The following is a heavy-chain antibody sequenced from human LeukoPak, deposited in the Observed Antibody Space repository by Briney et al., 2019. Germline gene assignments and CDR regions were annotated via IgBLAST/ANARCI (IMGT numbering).Heavy chain of an antibody. V-gene: IGHV1-2*06. CDR3: ARDNGLGATVGDY. J-gene: IGHJ4*02. Sequence: PRASVKVSCKASGYTFTDYYIHWVRQAPGQGLEWMGRINPNSGGTKYAQNFQGRVTMTRDTSIGTAYMELSRLRSDDTAVYYCARDNGLGATVGDYWGQGTLVTVSS. CDR2: INPNSGGT. CDR1: GYTFTDYY. D-gene: IGHD1-26*01.